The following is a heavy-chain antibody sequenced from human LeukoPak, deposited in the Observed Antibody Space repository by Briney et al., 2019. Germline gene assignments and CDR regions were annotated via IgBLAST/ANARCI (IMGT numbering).Heavy chain of an antibody. D-gene: IGHD2-21*01. V-gene: IGHV3-74*01. CDR3: AASGDWYPFSSDH. Sequence: GGSLRLSCAASGFTFSEYWMHWVRQAPGKGLEWVSRINSDGSDIYYADSVKGRFTVSRDNAQNTLYLQMNSLRAEDTALYYCAASGDWYPFSSDHWGQGTLVTVSS. CDR1: GFTFSEYW. J-gene: IGHJ4*02. CDR2: INSDGSDI.